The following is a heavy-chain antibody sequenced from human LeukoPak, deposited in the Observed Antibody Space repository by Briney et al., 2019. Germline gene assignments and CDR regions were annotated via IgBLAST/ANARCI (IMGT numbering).Heavy chain of an antibody. CDR2: IYYSGST. V-gene: IGHV4-39*01. CDR1: GGSISSSSSY. Sequence: SETLSLTCTVSGGSISSSSSYWGWIRQPPGKGLEWIGSIYYSGSTYYNPSLKSRVTISVDTSKNQFSLKLSSVTAADTAVYYCATSPSTIFLYYYYMDVWGKGTTVTISS. D-gene: IGHD3-9*01. J-gene: IGHJ6*03. CDR3: ATSPSTIFLYYYYMDV.